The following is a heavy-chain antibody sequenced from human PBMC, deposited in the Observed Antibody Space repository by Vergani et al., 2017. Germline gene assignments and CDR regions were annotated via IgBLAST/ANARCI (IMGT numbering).Heavy chain of an antibody. D-gene: IGHD2-15*01. J-gene: IGHJ4*01. CDR1: GFTFSSAW. Sequence: EVQPVESGGGLVKPGGSLRLSCTTSGFTFSSAWMSWVRQAPGKGLEWVSVIKSDGRTSYAESVRGRFTISRDTSRNAVYLQMNILRVEDTGVYYCTRSECSGTTCYGHYFDLWGHGILVTVSS. CDR2: IKSDGRT. CDR3: TRSECSGTTCYGHYFDL. V-gene: IGHV3-66*02.